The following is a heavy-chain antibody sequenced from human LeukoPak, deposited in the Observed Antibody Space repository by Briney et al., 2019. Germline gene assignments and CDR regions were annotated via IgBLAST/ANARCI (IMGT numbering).Heavy chain of an antibody. CDR3: ARSGIAATYYYYYYMDV. D-gene: IGHD6-13*01. Sequence: GSLRLSCAASGFTFSYYWMSWVRQAPGKGLEWVANIKQDGTDKYYVDSVRGRFTISRDNAKNSLYPQMNSLRAEDTALYYCARSGIAATYYYYYYMDVWGKGTTVTVSS. J-gene: IGHJ6*03. CDR1: GFTFSYYW. V-gene: IGHV3-7*03. CDR2: IKQDGTDK.